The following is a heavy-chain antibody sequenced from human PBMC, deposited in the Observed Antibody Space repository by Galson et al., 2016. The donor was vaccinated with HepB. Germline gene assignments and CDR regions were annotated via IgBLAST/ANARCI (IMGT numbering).Heavy chain of an antibody. V-gene: IGHV1-18*01. CDR1: GYTFMTYG. Sequence: SVKVSCKASGYTFMTYGISWVRQAPGQGLEWMGRISVNNGNTNYAQKFQGRVFMTTDTATSTAYLEVRGLRSDDTAVYYCARDEEDVDYDSLYYGMDVWGQGTTVIVSS. CDR2: ISVNNGNT. D-gene: IGHD4-17*01. CDR3: ARDEEDVDYDSLYYGMDV. J-gene: IGHJ6*02.